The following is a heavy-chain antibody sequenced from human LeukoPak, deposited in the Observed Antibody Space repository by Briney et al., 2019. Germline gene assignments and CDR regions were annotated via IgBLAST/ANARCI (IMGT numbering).Heavy chain of an antibody. D-gene: IGHD6-13*01. V-gene: IGHV3-30*18. J-gene: IGHJ4*02. CDR1: GFTVSSNY. Sequence: GGSLRLSCAASGFTVSSNYMSWVRQAPGKGLEWVAVISYDGSNKYYADSVKGRFTISRDNSKNTLYLQMNSLRAEDTAVYYCAKAFYSSSWYAFDYWGQGTLVTVSS. CDR3: AKAFYSSSWYAFDY. CDR2: ISYDGSNK.